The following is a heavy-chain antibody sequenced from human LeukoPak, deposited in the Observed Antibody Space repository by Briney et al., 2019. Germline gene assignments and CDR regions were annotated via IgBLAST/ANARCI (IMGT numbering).Heavy chain of an antibody. D-gene: IGHD1-26*01. CDR2: SSGSGGIT. J-gene: IGHJ6*03. Sequence: GGSLRLSCAASGFTFSSYGMSWVRQAPGKGLEWVSASSGSGGITDYADSVKGRFTISRDNSKNTLYLQMNSLRAEDTAVYYCAKVAEVGATGYYYYMDVWGKGTTVTISS. CDR1: GFTFSSYG. V-gene: IGHV3-23*01. CDR3: AKVAEVGATGYYYYMDV.